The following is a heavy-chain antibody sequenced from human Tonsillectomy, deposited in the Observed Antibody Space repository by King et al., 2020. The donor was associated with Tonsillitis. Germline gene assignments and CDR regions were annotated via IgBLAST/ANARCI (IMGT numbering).Heavy chain of an antibody. J-gene: IGHJ4*02. CDR1: GFTFSSYA. V-gene: IGHV3-23*04. CDR3: AKPQGLQFLEWFFDY. Sequence: VQLVESGGGLVQPGGSLRLSCAASGFTFSSYAMSWVRQAPGKGLEWVSTISASGGSTYYADSLKGRFTISRDNSKNTLYLQMNSLRPDDTAVYYCAKPQGLQFLEWFFDYWGQGTLVTVSS. D-gene: IGHD3-3*01. CDR2: ISASGGST.